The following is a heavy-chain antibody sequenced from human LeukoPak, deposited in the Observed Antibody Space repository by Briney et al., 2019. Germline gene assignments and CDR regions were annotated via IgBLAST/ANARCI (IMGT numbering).Heavy chain of an antibody. J-gene: IGHJ3*02. D-gene: IGHD3-3*01. Sequence: SETLSLTCTVSGGSISSYYWSWIRQPPGKGLEWIGYIYYSGSTNYNPSLKSRVTISVDTSKNQFSLKLSSVTAADTAVYYCARAPPVGREPLPNFFVDIWGQGTMVTVSS. CDR1: GGSISSYY. CDR3: ARAPPVGREPLPNFFVDI. CDR2: IYYSGST. V-gene: IGHV4-59*01.